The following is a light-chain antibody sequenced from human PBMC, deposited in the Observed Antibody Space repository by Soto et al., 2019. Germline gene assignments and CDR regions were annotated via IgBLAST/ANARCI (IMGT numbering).Light chain of an antibody. CDR3: QHYNSYSEA. J-gene: IGKJ1*01. V-gene: IGKV1-6*01. Sequence: AIQMTQSPSSLSASVGDRVTITCRASRDIGNDLGWYQQKPGKAPKHLIFAASNLQSGVPSRFSGGGSGTDFTLTISSLQADDFATYYCQHYNSYSEAFGQGTKVELK. CDR2: AAS. CDR1: RDIGND.